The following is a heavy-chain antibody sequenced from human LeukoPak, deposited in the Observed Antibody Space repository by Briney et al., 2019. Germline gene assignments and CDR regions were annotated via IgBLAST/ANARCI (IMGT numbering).Heavy chain of an antibody. CDR1: GYTFTSYY. Sequence: ASVKVSCKASGYTFTSYYMHWVRQAPGQGLEWMGIINPSGGSTSYAQKFKGRVTMTRDTSISTAYMELSGLRPDDTAIYYCVSYYHGSGSYYNDAFDVWGQGTMVTVSS. V-gene: IGHV1-46*01. J-gene: IGHJ3*01. CDR2: INPSGGST. CDR3: VSYYHGSGSYYNDAFDV. D-gene: IGHD3-10*01.